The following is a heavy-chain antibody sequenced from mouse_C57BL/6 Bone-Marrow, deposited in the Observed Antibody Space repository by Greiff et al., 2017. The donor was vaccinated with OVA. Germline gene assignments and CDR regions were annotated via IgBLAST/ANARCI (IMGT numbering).Heavy chain of an antibody. J-gene: IGHJ3*01. Sequence: QVHVKQSGPELVKPGASVKISCKASGYTFTDYYINWVKQRPGHGLEWIGWIFPGSGSTYYNEKFKGKATLTVDKSSSTAYMLLSSLTSEDSAVYFCARQDDYDGRFAYWGQGTLVTVSA. V-gene: IGHV1-75*01. CDR1: GYTFTDYY. CDR3: ARQDDYDGRFAY. CDR2: IFPGSGST. D-gene: IGHD2-4*01.